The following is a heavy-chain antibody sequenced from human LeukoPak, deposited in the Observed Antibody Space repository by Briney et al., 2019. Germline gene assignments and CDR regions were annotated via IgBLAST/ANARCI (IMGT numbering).Heavy chain of an antibody. CDR1: GFIFSNYW. V-gene: IGHV3-7*05. CDR3: ARRIAVAGWFDP. Sequence: PGGSLRLSCVASGFIFSNYWMSWVRQAPGKGLEWVANVKEDGSVKDYVDSVKGRSTISRDNAKNSLYLQMNSLRADDTAVYYCARRIAVAGWFDPWGQGTLVTVSS. CDR2: VKEDGSVK. J-gene: IGHJ5*02. D-gene: IGHD6-19*01.